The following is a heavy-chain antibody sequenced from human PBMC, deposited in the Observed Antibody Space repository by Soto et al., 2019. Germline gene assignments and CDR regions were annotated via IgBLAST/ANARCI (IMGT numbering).Heavy chain of an antibody. CDR3: ARVGITATTFRGFDY. CDR1: GFTFSSYG. V-gene: IGHV3-33*01. D-gene: IGHD1-1*01. J-gene: IGHJ4*02. CDR2: IWYDGSNK. Sequence: QVQLVESGGGVVQPGRSLRLSCAASGFTFSSYGMHWVRQAPGKGLEWVAVIWYDGSNKYYADSVKGRFSISRDNSKNPLYLPMNSLRDADTAVYYCARVGITATTFRGFDYWGQGTLGTVSS.